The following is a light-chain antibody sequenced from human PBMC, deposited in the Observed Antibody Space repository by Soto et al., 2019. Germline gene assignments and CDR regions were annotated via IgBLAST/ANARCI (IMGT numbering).Light chain of an antibody. CDR2: GVS. CDR1: QSISSS. V-gene: IGKV1-39*01. Sequence: DIQMTQSPSSLSASVGDKGTITWRSSQSISSSLNWYQQKSGKAPNLLIYGVSRLQGGVPSRFSGSGSGTDFTLSISSLQPEDFATYYCQQSYTAPSITFGQGTRLEIK. J-gene: IGKJ5*01. CDR3: QQSYTAPSIT.